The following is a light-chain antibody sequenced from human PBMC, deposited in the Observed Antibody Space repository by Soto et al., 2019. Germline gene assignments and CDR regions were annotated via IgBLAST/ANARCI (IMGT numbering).Light chain of an antibody. J-gene: IGKJ1*01. CDR3: QQNYGTPGT. CDR1: QSISRY. V-gene: IGKV1-39*01. CDR2: GAN. Sequence: DIQLTQSPSSLSASVGDRITITCRSSQSISRYLNWYQQRPGTAPKVLIFGANSLQSGVPSRFSGSGSGTEFTLTISSLLPEDFATYYCQQNYGTPGTFGQGTKVDVK.